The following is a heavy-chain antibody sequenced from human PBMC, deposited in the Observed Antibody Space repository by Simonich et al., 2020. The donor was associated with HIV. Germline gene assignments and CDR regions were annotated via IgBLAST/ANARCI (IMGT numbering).Heavy chain of an antibody. CDR1: GFPFSSYA. V-gene: IGHV3-21*04. Sequence: VQLLESGGGLVQPGGSLRLSCAASGFPFSSYAMSWVRQAPGKGLEWVSSISSSSSNIYYADSVKGRFTISRDNAKNSLYLQMNSLRAEDMALYYCAKGFGYSYGSGYFDYWGQGTLVTVSS. D-gene: IGHD5-18*01. CDR2: ISSSSSNI. J-gene: IGHJ4*02. CDR3: AKGFGYSYGSGYFDY.